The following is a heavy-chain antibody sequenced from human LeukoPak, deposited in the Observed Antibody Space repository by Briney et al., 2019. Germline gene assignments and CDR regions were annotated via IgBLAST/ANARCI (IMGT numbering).Heavy chain of an antibody. CDR2: IYYSGST. V-gene: IGHV4-59*01. CDR1: GGSISSYY. J-gene: IGHJ3*02. D-gene: IGHD1-26*01. CDR3: ARDDPSIVGATENAFDI. Sequence: SETLSLTCTVSGGSISSYYWSWIRQPPGKGLEWIGYIYYSGSTNYNPSLKSRVTISVDTSKNQFSMKLSSVTAADTAVYYCARDDPSIVGATENAFDIWGQGTMVTVSS.